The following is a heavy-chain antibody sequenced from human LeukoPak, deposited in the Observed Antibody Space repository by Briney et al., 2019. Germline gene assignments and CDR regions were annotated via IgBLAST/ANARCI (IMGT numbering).Heavy chain of an antibody. J-gene: IGHJ4*02. CDR3: ANNALGFGELSHQFDY. CDR2: ISGSGGST. D-gene: IGHD3-10*01. V-gene: IGHV3-23*01. CDR1: GFTFSSYA. Sequence: GGSLRLSCAASGFTFSSYAVSWVRQAPGKGLEWGSAISGSGGSTYYADSVKGRFTISRDNSKNTLYLQMNSLRAEDTAVYYCANNALGFGELSHQFDYWGQGTLVTVSS.